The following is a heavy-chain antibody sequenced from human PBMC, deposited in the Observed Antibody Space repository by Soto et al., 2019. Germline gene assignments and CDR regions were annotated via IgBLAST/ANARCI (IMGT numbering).Heavy chain of an antibody. D-gene: IGHD1-26*01. CDR3: AGQSSGSYY. V-gene: IGHV4-34*01. CDR1: GGSFSDHY. J-gene: IGHJ4*02. CDR2: ISHSGST. Sequence: QVQLPQWGAGLLKPSETLSLTCAVYGGSFSDHYWSWIRQPPGKGLEWIGEISHSGSTNYNPSLKRRVTISVDTSKNQFSLSLRSVTAADTAVYYCAGQSSGSYYWGQGTLVTVSS.